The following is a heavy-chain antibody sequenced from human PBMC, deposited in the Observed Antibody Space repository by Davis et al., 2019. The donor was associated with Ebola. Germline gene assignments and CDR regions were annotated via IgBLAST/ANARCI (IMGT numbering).Heavy chain of an antibody. CDR1: GYTFTNYA. V-gene: IGHV7-4-1*02. Sequence: ASVKVSCKASGYTFTNYAVNWVRQAPGQGPPWMGRINTYTGNPTYVQGFTGRFVFSLDTSVSTTYLQISSLKAADTAVYYCARSKATDDVFDIWGQGTMVTVSS. CDR3: ARSKATDDVFDI. J-gene: IGHJ3*02. CDR2: INTYTGNP.